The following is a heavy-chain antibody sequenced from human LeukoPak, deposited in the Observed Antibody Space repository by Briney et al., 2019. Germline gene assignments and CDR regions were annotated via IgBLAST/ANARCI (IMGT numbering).Heavy chain of an antibody. J-gene: IGHJ4*02. CDR3: ARALGRFGDY. V-gene: IGHV3-66*01. Sequence: PGGSLRLSCAASGFTFSSDAMGWVRQAPGKGLGWVSVIYSGGSTYYADSVKGRFTISRDNSKNTLYLQMNSLRAEDTAVYYCARALGRFGDYWGQGTLVTVSS. CDR1: GFTFSSDA. CDR2: IYSGGST. D-gene: IGHD3-16*01.